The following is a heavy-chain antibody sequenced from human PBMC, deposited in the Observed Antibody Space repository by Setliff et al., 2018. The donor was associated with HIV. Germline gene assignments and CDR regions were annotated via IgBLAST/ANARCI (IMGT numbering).Heavy chain of an antibody. CDR3: ARGRWSGYYCIFDF. J-gene: IGHJ4*02. V-gene: IGHV3-11*04. CDR2: ITNSGTTI. Sequence: LRLSCAASGFTFSDYYMSWIRQAPGKGLEWVSYITNSGTTIYYADSVKGRFTISRDNAKNSLYLQMNSLRAEDTAVYYWARGRWSGYYCIFDFWGQGTLVTVSS. CDR1: GFTFSDYY. D-gene: IGHD3-3*01.